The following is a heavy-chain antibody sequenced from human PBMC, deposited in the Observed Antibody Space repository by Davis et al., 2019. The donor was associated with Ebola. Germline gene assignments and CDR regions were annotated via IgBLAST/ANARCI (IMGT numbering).Heavy chain of an antibody. CDR3: ARGGSSYYYYIDV. CDR2: IYYSGST. D-gene: IGHD6-6*01. Sequence: NWVRQHPGKGLEWIGYIYYSGSTYYKPSLKSRVTISLDTSKNQFSLNLYSVTAADTAVYYCARGGSSYYYYIDVWGKGTTVTVSS. V-gene: IGHV4-31*02. J-gene: IGHJ6*03.